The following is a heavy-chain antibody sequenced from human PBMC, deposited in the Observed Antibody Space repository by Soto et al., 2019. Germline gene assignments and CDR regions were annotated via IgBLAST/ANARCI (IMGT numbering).Heavy chain of an antibody. J-gene: IGHJ4*02. CDR3: AGEIIAVADLYFDY. D-gene: IGHD6-19*01. Sequence: SETLSLTCAVYGGSFSGYYWSWIRQPPGKGLEWIGEINHSGSTNYNPSLKSRVTVSVDTSKNQFSLKLSSVTAADTAVYYCAGEIIAVADLYFDYWGQGTLVTVSS. CDR2: INHSGST. V-gene: IGHV4-34*01. CDR1: GGSFSGYY.